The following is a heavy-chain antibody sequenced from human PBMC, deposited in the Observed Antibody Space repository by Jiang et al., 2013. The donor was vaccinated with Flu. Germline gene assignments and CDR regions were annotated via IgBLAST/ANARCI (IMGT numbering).Heavy chain of an antibody. Sequence: AISGDSVSSNSAAWNWIRQSPSRGLEWLGRTYYRSKWYNDYAVSVKSRITINPDISKNQFSLQLNSVTPEDTAVYYCARVGIAVAAKTYYYYGMDVWGQGTTVTVSS. CDR1: GDSVSSNSAA. CDR3: ARVGIAVAAKTYYYYGMDV. D-gene: IGHD6-19*01. CDR2: TYYRSKWYN. J-gene: IGHJ6*02. V-gene: IGHV6-1*01.